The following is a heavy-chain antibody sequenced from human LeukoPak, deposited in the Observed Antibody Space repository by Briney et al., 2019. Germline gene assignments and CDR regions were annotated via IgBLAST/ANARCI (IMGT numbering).Heavy chain of an antibody. V-gene: IGHV3-21*05. Sequence: PGGSLRLSCAASGFTFKSFVMGWVRQAPGRGLEWVSYISKRSGHIYHTDSVEGRFTTSRDNANDSLYLQMNNLRVEDTAIYFWAIFDGGFDSWGQGTLVTVSS. CDR2: ISKRSGHI. CDR3: AIFDGGFDS. D-gene: IGHD2-21*01. J-gene: IGHJ4*02. CDR1: GFTFKSFV.